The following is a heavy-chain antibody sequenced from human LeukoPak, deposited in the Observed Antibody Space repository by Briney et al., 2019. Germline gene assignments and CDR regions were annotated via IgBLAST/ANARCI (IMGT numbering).Heavy chain of an antibody. CDR1: GGSISSYY. Sequence: SETLSLTCTVSGGSISSYYWSWLRQPAGKGPEWIGRIYISWSTTYNPSLKSRVTMSVDTSKNQFSLNLSSVTAADTAVYYCARDDGGNSKGYFDHWGQGTLVAVSS. J-gene: IGHJ4*02. D-gene: IGHD4-23*01. CDR3: ARDDGGNSKGYFDH. CDR2: IYISWST. V-gene: IGHV4-4*07.